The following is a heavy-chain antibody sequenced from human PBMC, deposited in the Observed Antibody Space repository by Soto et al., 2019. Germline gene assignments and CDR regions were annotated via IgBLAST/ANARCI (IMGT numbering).Heavy chain of an antibody. CDR1: GYTFNNYD. Sequence: ASVKVSCKASGYTFNNYDIHWVRQAPGHGLEWMGSMNPNSGNTGYAQNFRGRVTMTQNTAIGTAYMELSSLRSDDTATYYCTRGYGAETFGFWGQGTRVTVAS. V-gene: IGHV1-8*02. J-gene: IGHJ4*02. CDR2: MNPNSGNT. D-gene: IGHD3-10*01. CDR3: TRGYGAETFGF.